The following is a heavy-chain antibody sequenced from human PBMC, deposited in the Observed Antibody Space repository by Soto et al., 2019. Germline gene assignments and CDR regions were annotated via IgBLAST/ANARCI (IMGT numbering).Heavy chain of an antibody. Sequence: ASVKVSCNSTGYTFTGYYIHWVRQAPGQGLEWMGSISPHSGGPNYAQRFQGRVTMTRDTSMTTVYMEMSGLTSDDTAVYYCVGEEHTGTHDHRDCSGEGT. V-gene: IGHV1-2*02. CDR2: ISPHSGGP. D-gene: IGHD1-1*01. J-gene: IGHJ4*01. CDR1: GYTFTGYY. CDR3: VGEEHTGTHDHRDC.